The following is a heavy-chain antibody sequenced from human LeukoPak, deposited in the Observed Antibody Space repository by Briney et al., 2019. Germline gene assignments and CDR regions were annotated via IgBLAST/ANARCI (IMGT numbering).Heavy chain of an antibody. CDR1: GGSFSGYY. CDR3: ARGLRNFPIFPMVWGVRGYYDY. CDR2: INHSGST. J-gene: IGHJ4*02. D-gene: IGHD3-10*01. Sequence: SETLSLTCAVYGGSFSGYYWSWIRQPPGKGLEWIGEINHSGSTNYNLSLKSRVTISVDTSKNQFSLKLSSVTAADTAVYYCARGLRNFPIFPMVWGVRGYYDYGGQGNVVTVSS. V-gene: IGHV4-34*01.